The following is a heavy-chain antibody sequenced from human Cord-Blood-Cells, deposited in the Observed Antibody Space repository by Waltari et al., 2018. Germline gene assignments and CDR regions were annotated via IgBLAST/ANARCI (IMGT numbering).Heavy chain of an antibody. J-gene: IGHJ4*02. CDR3: ARHNGESGYDDY. CDR1: GGSISSSSYY. Sequence: QLQLQESGPGLVKPSETLSLTCTVSGGSISSSSYYWGWIRQPPGKGLEWIGSIYYSGSTYYNPSLKSRVTISVDTSKNQFSLKLSSVTAADTAVYYCARHNGESGYDDYWVQGTLVTVSS. D-gene: IGHD5-12*01. CDR2: IYYSGST. V-gene: IGHV4-39*01.